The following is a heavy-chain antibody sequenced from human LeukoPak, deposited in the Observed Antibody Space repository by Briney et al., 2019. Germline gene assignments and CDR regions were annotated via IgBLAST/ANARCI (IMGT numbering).Heavy chain of an antibody. CDR1: GGSISSSSYY. V-gene: IGHV4-39*07. CDR3: ARAGYDTLTGYYNGWFDP. J-gene: IGHJ5*02. D-gene: IGHD3-9*01. Sequence: SETLSLTCTVSGGSISSSSYYWGWIRQPPGKGLEWIGSIYYSGSTYYNPSLKSRVTMSEDTSKNQFSLKLSSVTAADTAVYYCARAGYDTLTGYYNGWFDPWGQGTLVTVSS. CDR2: IYYSGST.